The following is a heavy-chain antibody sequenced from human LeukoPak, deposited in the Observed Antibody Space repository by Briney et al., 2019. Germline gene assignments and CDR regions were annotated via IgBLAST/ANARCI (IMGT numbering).Heavy chain of an antibody. V-gene: IGHV5-51*01. J-gene: IGHJ4*02. CDR2: IYPGDSGT. D-gene: IGHD5-24*01. CDR3: ARGKDGYNRPFDY. Sequence: GESLKISCKGSGYSFTSYWIGWVRQMPGKGLEWMGIIYPGDSGTRYSPSFQGQVTISADKSITTAYLQWSSLKASDTAIYYCARGKDGYNRPFDYWGQGTLVTVSS. CDR1: GYSFTSYW.